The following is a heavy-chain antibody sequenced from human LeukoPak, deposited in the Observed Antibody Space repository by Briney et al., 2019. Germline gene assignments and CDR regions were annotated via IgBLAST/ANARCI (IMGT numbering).Heavy chain of an antibody. J-gene: IGHJ4*02. CDR3: ARGGIVVVIRHGYDY. CDR2: INPSGGST. D-gene: IGHD3-22*01. V-gene: IGHV1-46*01. CDR1: GYTFTSYY. Sequence: ASVKVSCKASGYTFTSYYMHWVRQAPGQGLEWMGIINPSGGSTSYAQKFQGRVTMTGDTSTSTVYMELSSLRSEDTAVYYCARGGIVVVIRHGYDYWGQGTLVTVSS.